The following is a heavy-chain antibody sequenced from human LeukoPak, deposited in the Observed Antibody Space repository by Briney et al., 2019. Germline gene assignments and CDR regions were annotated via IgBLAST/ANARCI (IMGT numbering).Heavy chain of an antibody. CDR3: ATPLDYYDSSGYHQGGD. CDR1: GFTFSRHW. J-gene: IGHJ4*02. CDR2: IKEDGTKK. D-gene: IGHD3-22*01. V-gene: IGHV3-7*03. Sequence: QAGGSLRLSCAASGFTFSRHWMTWVRQAPGKGLEWVANIKEDGTKKNYVDSVKGRFTISRDNAKNSLYLQMNSLRAEDTAVYYCATPLDYYDSSGYHQGGDWGQGTLVTVSS.